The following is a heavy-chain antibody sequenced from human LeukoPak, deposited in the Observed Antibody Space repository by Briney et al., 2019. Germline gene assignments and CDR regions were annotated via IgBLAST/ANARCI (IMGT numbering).Heavy chain of an antibody. CDR2: INIDGSST. J-gene: IGHJ4*02. CDR3: ARAAYTAAFDY. Sequence: GGSLRLSCAASGFIFSSYWMHWVRHAPGKGLVWVSRINIDGSSTIYADSVKGRFAISRDNAKNTLYLQMNSLRAEDTAVYYCARAAYTAAFDYWGQGTLVTVSS. V-gene: IGHV3-74*01. D-gene: IGHD3-16*01. CDR1: GFIFSSYW.